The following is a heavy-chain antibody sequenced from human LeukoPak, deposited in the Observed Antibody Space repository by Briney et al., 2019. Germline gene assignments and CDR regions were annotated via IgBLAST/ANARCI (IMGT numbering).Heavy chain of an antibody. D-gene: IGHD5-18*01. CDR3: AMMDTAMVFDY. J-gene: IGHJ4*02. CDR1: GGSFSSGSYY. V-gene: IGHV4-61*01. CDR2: IYYSGST. Sequence: SETLSLTCTVSGGSFSSGSYYWSWIRQPPGKGLEWIGYIYYSGSTNYNPSLKSRVTISVDTSKNQFSLKLSSVTAADTAVYYCAMMDTAMVFDYWGQGTLVTVSS.